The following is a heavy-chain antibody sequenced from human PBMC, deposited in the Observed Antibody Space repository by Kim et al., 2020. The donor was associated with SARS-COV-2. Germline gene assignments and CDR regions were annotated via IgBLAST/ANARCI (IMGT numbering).Heavy chain of an antibody. CDR2: IYTSGST. CDR1: GGSISSYY. J-gene: IGHJ6*02. Sequence: SETLSLTCTVSGGSISSYYWSWIRQPAGKGLEWIGRIYTSGSTNYNPSLKSRVTMSVDTSKNQSSLKLSSVTAADTAVYYCARAASPEYSSSTPPVWYYYYGMDVWGQGTTVTVSS. V-gene: IGHV4-4*07. D-gene: IGHD6-6*01. CDR3: ARAASPEYSSSTPPVWYYYYGMDV.